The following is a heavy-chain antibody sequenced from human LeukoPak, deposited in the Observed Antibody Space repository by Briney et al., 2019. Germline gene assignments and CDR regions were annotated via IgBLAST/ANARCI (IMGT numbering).Heavy chain of an antibody. V-gene: IGHV1-46*01. D-gene: IGHD3-22*01. J-gene: IGHJ4*02. CDR3: ARNYYDTAGHFGY. CDR2: INPSGGAT. Sequence: ASVKVSCKASGYPFSSYYFHWVRQAPGQGLEWMGLINPSGGATSFAQKFRDGVTMTRDMSTGTVFLDLSSLRFDDTAVYFCARNYYDTAGHFGYWGQGTLVTVSS. CDR1: GYPFSSYY.